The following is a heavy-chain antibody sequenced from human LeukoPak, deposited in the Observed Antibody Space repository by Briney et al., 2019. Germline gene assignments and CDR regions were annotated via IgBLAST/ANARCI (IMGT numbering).Heavy chain of an antibody. Sequence: PSETLSLTCAVSGGSISSSNWWSWVRQPPGKGLEWIGEIYHSGSTNYNPSLKSRVTISVDKSKNQFSLKLSSVTAADTAVYYCARATQGMVRGVIITDWGQGTLVTVSS. CDR2: IYHSGST. CDR1: GGSISSSNW. D-gene: IGHD3-10*01. CDR3: ARATQGMVRGVIITD. J-gene: IGHJ4*02. V-gene: IGHV4-4*02.